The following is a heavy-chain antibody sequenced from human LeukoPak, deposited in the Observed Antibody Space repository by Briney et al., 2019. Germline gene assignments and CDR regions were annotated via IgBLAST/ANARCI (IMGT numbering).Heavy chain of an antibody. D-gene: IGHD5-12*01. CDR1: GFTFSSYW. V-gene: IGHV3-74*01. CDR3: ATNTGYDYGY. Sequence: GGSLRLSCAASGFTFSSYWMHWVRQAPEKGLVWVSRINSDGSSTSYADSVKGRFTISRDNAKNTLYLQMNSLRAEDTAVYYCATNTGYDYGYWGQGTLVTVSS. CDR2: INSDGSST. J-gene: IGHJ4*02.